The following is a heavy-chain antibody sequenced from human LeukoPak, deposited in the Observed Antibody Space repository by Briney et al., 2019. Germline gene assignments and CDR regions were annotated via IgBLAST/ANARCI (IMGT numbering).Heavy chain of an antibody. CDR2: INPNSGGT. D-gene: IGHD3-10*01. V-gene: IGHV1-2*02. J-gene: IGHJ6*02. CDR1: GYTFTGYY. CDR3: ASFETYYYGSGSSYYYYGMDV. Sequence: ASVKVSCKASGYTFTGYYMHWVRQAPGQGLEWMGWINPNSGGTNYAQKFQGRVTMTRDTSISTAYMELSRLRSDDTAVYYCASFETYYYGSGSSYYYYGMDVWGQGTTATVSS.